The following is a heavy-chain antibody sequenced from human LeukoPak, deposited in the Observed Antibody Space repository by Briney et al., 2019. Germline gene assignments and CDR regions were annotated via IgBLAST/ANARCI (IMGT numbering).Heavy chain of an antibody. J-gene: IGHJ4*02. V-gene: IGHV3-30*18. CDR1: GFTFSSYG. CDR2: ISYDGNNK. CDR3: AKDGVEQWLAYYFDY. D-gene: IGHD6-19*01. Sequence: GGSLRLSCAASGFTFSSYGMHWVRQAPGKGLEWVAAISYDGNNKYYADSVKGRLTISRDNSKNTLYVQMNSLRAEDMAVYYCAKDGVEQWLAYYFDYWGQGTLVTVSS.